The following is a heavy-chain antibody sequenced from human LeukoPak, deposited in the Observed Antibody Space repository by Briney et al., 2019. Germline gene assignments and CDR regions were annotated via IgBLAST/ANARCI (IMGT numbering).Heavy chain of an antibody. J-gene: IGHJ3*01. D-gene: IGHD3-22*01. CDR1: GYTFTSYG. CDR3: ARAPEQYYYDSSGYYSH. V-gene: IGHV1-18*01. Sequence: ASAKVSCKASGYTFTSYGISWVRQAPGQGLEWMGWISAYNGNTNYAQKLQGRVTMTTDTSTSTAYMELRSLRSDDTAVYYCARAPEQYYYDSSGYYSHWGQGTMVTVSS. CDR2: ISAYNGNT.